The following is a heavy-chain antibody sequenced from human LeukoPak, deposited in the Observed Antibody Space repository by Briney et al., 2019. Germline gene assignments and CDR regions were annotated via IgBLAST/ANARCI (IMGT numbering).Heavy chain of an antibody. CDR1: GYNFAGYY. CDR3: ARSLHDYGDYVGY. J-gene: IGHJ4*02. V-gene: IGHV1-2*06. CDR2: INPRDGET. D-gene: IGHD4-17*01. Sequence: ASVKVSCKTSGYNFAGYYIHWVRQAPGQGLEWMGRINPRDGETNFAQKFQGRVTMTRDTSLTTAYMELSRLRSDDTAVYYCARSLHDYGDYVGYWGLGTLVTVSS.